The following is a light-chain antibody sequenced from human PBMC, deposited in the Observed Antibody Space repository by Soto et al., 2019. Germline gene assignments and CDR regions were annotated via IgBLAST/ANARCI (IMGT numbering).Light chain of an antibody. CDR1: QSVTTR. Sequence: EIVLTQSPGTVSLSAGEGVTLXXRASQSVTTRLAWYQHKPGQAPTLXMSGASNRASGVPVRFSGSGSGTDFTLTITRLEPEDFALYYCQQYGGSPITFGLGTRLEIK. CDR3: QQYGGSPIT. V-gene: IGKV3-20*01. J-gene: IGKJ5*01. CDR2: GAS.